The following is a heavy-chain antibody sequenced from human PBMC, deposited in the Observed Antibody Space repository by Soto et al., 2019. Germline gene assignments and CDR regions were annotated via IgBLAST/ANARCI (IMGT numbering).Heavy chain of an antibody. CDR1: GYTFILYS. J-gene: IGHJ6*02. CDR2: ISSSSSTI. V-gene: IGHV3-48*02. CDR3: TFRYYYDSSGYPAVMDG. D-gene: IGHD3-22*01. Sequence: VGSPRLSWVASGYTFILYSTKCARADTGEGLEWVSYISSSSSTIYYADSVKGRFTISRDNAKNSLYLQMNSLRDEDTAVYYCTFRYYYDSSGYPAVMDGWGQGTTVTFSS.